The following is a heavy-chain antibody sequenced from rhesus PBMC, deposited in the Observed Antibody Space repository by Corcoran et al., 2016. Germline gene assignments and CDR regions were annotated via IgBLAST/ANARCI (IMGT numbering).Heavy chain of an antibody. Sequence: QVQLQESGPGLVKPSETLSLTCAVSGGSFSSYWWSWIRQPPGKGLEWIGGINGNSGSTNYNPSLKSRVTISKDASKNQFSLKLSSVTAADTAVYYCVRSSGWSQSWDYWGQGVLVTVSS. CDR3: VRSSGWSQSWDY. CDR1: GGSFSSYW. V-gene: IGHV4-80*01. D-gene: IGHD6S26*01. CDR2: INGNSGST. J-gene: IGHJ4*01.